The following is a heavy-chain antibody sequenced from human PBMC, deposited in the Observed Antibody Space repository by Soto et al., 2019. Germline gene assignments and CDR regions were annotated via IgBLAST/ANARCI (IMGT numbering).Heavy chain of an antibody. V-gene: IGHV1-2*04. Sequence: ASVKVSCKASGYTFTGYYMHWVRQAPGQGLEWMGWINPNSGGTNYAQKFQGWVTMTRDTSISTAYMELSRLRSDDTAVYYCAIRGGRNSSSADLGLDYWGQGTLVTVSS. CDR2: INPNSGGT. CDR3: AIRGGRNSSSADLGLDY. J-gene: IGHJ4*02. D-gene: IGHD6-6*01. CDR1: GYTFTGYY.